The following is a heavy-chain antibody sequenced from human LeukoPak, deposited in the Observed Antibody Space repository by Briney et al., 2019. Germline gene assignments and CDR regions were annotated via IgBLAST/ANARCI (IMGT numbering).Heavy chain of an antibody. CDR2: INHSGST. J-gene: IGHJ3*02. D-gene: IGHD3-9*01. V-gene: IGHV4-34*01. CDR1: TGSFSGYY. CDR3: ASYDIGDAFDI. Sequence: SETLSLTCAVYTGSFSGYYWSWIRQPPGKGLEWIGEINHSGSTNYNPSLKSRVTISVDTSKNQFSLKLSSVTAADTAVYYCASYDIGDAFDIWGQGTMVTVSS.